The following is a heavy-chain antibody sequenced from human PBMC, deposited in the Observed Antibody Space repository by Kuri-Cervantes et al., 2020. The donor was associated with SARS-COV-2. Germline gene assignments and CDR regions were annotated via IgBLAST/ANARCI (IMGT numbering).Heavy chain of an antibody. CDR3: AKGPVGATGAFDI. CDR1: GFTFGDYA. J-gene: IGHJ3*02. V-gene: IGHV3-23*01. D-gene: IGHD1-26*01. Sequence: GESLKISCTASGFTFGDYAMSWVRQAPGKGLEWVSAISGSGGSTYYADSVKGRFTISRDNSKNTLYLQMNSLRDEDTAVYYCAKGPVGATGAFDIWGQGTMVTVSS. CDR2: ISGSGGST.